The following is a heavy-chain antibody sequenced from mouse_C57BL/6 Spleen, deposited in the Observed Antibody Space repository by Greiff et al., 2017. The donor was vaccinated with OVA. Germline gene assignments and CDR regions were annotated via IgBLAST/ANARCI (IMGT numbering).Heavy chain of an antibody. D-gene: IGHD2-3*01. CDR2: ISSGSSTI. J-gene: IGHJ2*01. Sequence: EVKVVESGGGLVKPGGSLKLSCAASGFTFSDYGMHWVRQAPEKGLEWVAYISSGSSTIYYADTVKGRFTISRDNAKNTLFLQMTSLRSEDTAMYYCARKYDGYPYYFDYWGQCTTLTVSS. V-gene: IGHV5-17*01. CDR1: GFTFSDYG. CDR3: ARKYDGYPYYFDY.